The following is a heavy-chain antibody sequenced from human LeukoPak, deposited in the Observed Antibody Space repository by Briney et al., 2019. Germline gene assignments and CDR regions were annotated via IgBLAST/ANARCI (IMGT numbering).Heavy chain of an antibody. CDR1: GFTFSSYG. V-gene: IGHV3-30*02. D-gene: IGHD6-13*01. J-gene: IGHJ4*02. CDR2: IWYDGSNK. CDR3: AKDRAGYSSSWYEIDY. Sequence: PGGSLRLSCAASGFTFSSYGMHWVRQAPGKGLEWVAVIWYDGSNKYYADSVKGRFTISRDNSKNTLYLQMNSLRAEDTAVYYCAKDRAGYSSSWYEIDYWGQGTLVTVSS.